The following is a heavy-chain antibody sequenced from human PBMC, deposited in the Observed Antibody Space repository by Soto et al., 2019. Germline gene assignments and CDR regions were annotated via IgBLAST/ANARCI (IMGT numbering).Heavy chain of an antibody. Sequence: ILSCAASGFPFSIYAMIWVRQAPGKGLEWVSTIMSNGAGTYYPDSMKGRFTISRDNSKNTLNLQMSGLRADDTAVYYCVKEMYCSSSSCYVLEYWGQGTPVTVSS. J-gene: IGHJ4*02. D-gene: IGHD2-2*01. CDR2: IMSNGAGT. V-gene: IGHV3-23*01. CDR1: GFPFSIYA. CDR3: VKEMYCSSSSCYVLEY.